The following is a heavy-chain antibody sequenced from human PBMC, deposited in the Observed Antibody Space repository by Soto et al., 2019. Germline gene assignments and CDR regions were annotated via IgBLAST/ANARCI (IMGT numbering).Heavy chain of an antibody. CDR2: ISYSGNT. Sequence: QVQLQESGPGLVKASQTLSLTCTVSGGSVSGGDYYWSWIRQHPGKGLEWIGYISYSGNTHYSPSLASRVTMSVDTSKKKFSRKLSSVTAADRAMYYCARVDASSGEYACRRRWFDLWGRGTLVSVSS. V-gene: IGHV4-30-4*01. D-gene: IGHD3-22*01. CDR3: ARVDASSGEYACRRRWFDL. CDR1: GGSVSGGDYY. J-gene: IGHJ2*01.